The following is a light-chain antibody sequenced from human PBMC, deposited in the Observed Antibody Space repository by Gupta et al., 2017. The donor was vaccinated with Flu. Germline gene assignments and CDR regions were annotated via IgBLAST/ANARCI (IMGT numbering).Light chain of an antibody. CDR1: QSRGSD. CDR2: GAS. V-gene: IGKV3-15*01. CDR3: PQYNNGCPLT. Sequence: AALPVSPGGRATLSCRTSQSRGSDLAGYQQKTGEAARLLIIGASTRATGSPARSRGSRSGTEFTLIISRLQSEDVGVYYCPQYNNGCPLTFGQGTKVEI. J-gene: IGKJ1*01.